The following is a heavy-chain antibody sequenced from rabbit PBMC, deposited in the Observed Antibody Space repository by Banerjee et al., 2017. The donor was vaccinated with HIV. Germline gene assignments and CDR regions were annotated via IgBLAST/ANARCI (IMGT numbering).Heavy chain of an antibody. CDR1: GFSFSSSYD. CDR3: ARDVGTYDYIDVYFNL. D-gene: IGHD6-1*01. Sequence: QEQLVESGGGLVTPGASLTLTCTASGFSFSSSYDMCWVRQAPGKGLEWIGCIYTGNVKTYYASWAKGRFTISKSSSTTVTLQMTSLTAADTATYFCARDVGTYDYIDVYFNLWGQGTLVTVS. J-gene: IGHJ4*01. CDR2: IYTGNVKT. V-gene: IGHV1S45*01.